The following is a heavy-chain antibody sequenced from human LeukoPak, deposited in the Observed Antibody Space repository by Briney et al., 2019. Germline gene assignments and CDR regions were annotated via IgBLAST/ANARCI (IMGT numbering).Heavy chain of an antibody. CDR3: ARDKSGYSGYGMYYFDY. J-gene: IGHJ4*02. V-gene: IGHV1-2*04. CDR2: INPNSGGT. D-gene: IGHD5-12*01. Sequence: ASVKVSCKASGGTFTGYYMHWVRQAPGQGLEWMGWINPNSGGTNYAQKFQGWVTMTRDTSISTAYMELSRLRSDDTAVYYCARDKSGYSGYGMYYFDYWGQGTLVTVSS. CDR1: GGTFTGYY.